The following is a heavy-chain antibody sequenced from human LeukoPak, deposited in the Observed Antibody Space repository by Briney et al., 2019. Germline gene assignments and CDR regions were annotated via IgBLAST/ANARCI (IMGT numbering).Heavy chain of an antibody. V-gene: IGHV3-48*03. D-gene: IGHD6-19*01. J-gene: IGHJ4*02. CDR2: ISSSGTTK. Sequence: GGSLRLSCAASGFTFSSYEMNWVRQAPGKGLEWLSYISSSGTTKYYADSVKGRFTISRDNAKNSLYLQMNGLRAEDTAVYYCARGSYSSGYYFDYWGQGTLVTVSS. CDR1: GFTFSSYE. CDR3: ARGSYSSGYYFDY.